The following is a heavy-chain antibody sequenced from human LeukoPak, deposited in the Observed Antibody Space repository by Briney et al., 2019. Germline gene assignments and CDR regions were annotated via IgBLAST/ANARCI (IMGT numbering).Heavy chain of an antibody. CDR3: AKLGRGYSYGPPDY. J-gene: IGHJ4*02. Sequence: GSLRLSCAASGFTFSSYAMSWVRQAPGKGLEWVSAISGSGGSTYYADSVKGRFTISRDNSKNTLYLQMNSLRAEDTAVYYCAKLGRGYSYGPPDYWGQGTLVTVSS. V-gene: IGHV3-23*01. D-gene: IGHD5-18*01. CDR2: ISGSGGST. CDR1: GFTFSSYA.